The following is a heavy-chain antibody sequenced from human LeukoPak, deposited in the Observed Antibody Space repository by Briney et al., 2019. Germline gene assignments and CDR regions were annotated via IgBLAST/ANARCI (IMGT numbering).Heavy chain of an antibody. Sequence: GGSLRLSCAASGFPFSTHWMSWVRQAPGKGLEWVANINQDGSQKSCVDSVKGRFSIYRDNAKNSLYLQMHSLRAEDTAVYYCARSNREFASGSGDYWGQGTLVTVSS. CDR3: ARSNREFASGSGDY. V-gene: IGHV3-7*05. D-gene: IGHD3-10*01. J-gene: IGHJ4*02. CDR2: INQDGSQK. CDR1: GFPFSTHW.